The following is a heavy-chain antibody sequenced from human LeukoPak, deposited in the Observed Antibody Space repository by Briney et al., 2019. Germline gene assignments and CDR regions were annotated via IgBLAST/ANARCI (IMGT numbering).Heavy chain of an antibody. J-gene: IGHJ4*02. CDR2: INPSGGST. Sequence: ASVKVSCKASGYTFTSYYMHWVRQAPGQGLEWMGLINPSGGSTSYAQKFQGRVTMTRDTSTSTVYMELSSLRSEDTAVYYCARGGYDFWSGLGFGTHNKKYYFDYWGQGTLVTVSS. CDR3: ARGGYDFWSGLGFGTHNKKYYFDY. V-gene: IGHV1-46*01. CDR1: GYTFTSYY. D-gene: IGHD3-3*01.